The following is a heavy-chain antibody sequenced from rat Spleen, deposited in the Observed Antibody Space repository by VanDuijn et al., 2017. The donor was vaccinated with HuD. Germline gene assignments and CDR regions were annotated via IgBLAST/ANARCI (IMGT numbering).Heavy chain of an antibody. V-gene: IGHV5-25*01. J-gene: IGHJ2*01. CDR2: ISTGGGNT. Sequence: EVQLVESGGGLVQPGRSLKLSCAASGFTFSNCYMAWVRQAPTKGLEWVAYISTGGGNTYYRDSVKGRFTISRDNAKSTLYLQMDSLRSEDTATYYCARVRRGMGITTGYYFDYWGQGVMVTVSS. D-gene: IGHD1-9*01. CDR3: ARVRRGMGITTGYYFDY. CDR1: GFTFSNCY.